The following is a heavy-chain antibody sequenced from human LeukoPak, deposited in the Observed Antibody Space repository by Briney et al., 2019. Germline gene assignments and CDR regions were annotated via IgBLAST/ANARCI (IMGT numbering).Heavy chain of an antibody. D-gene: IGHD6-13*01. CDR2: IYYSGST. J-gene: IGHJ4*02. CDR3: ARTPYPGIAAASLYPNEFDY. Sequence: SETLSLTCTVSGGSISSYYWSWIRQPPGKGLEGIGYIYYSGSTNYNPSLQSRVTISVDTSKNQFSLKLSSVNAADTAVYYCARTPYPGIAAASLYPNEFDYWGQGTLVTVSS. V-gene: IGHV4-59*01. CDR1: GGSISSYY.